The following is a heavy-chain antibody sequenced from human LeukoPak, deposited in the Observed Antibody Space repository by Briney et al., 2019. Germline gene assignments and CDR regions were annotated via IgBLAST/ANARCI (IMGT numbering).Heavy chain of an antibody. Sequence: ASVKVSCKASGYTFTSYAMHWVRQAPGQRLEWMGWINAGNGNTKYSQKFQGRVTITRDTSASTAYMELSSLRSEDTAVYYCARGGRYCSCTSCYYYYGMDVWGKGTTVTVSS. V-gene: IGHV1-3*01. CDR1: GYTFTSYA. CDR3: ARGGRYCSCTSCYYYYGMDV. J-gene: IGHJ6*04. CDR2: INAGNGNT. D-gene: IGHD2-2*01.